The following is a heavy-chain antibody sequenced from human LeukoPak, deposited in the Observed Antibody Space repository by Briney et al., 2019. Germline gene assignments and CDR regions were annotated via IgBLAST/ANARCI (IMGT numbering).Heavy chain of an antibody. D-gene: IGHD6-13*01. CDR2: MSPNSGNT. Sequence: ASVKVSCKTSGYTFTSYDINWVRQATGQGLEWMGWMSPNSGNTGYAQKFQGRVTMTRNTSISTAYMELSSLRSEDTAVYYCARGPTIAAVDYWGQGTLVTVSS. V-gene: IGHV1-8*01. J-gene: IGHJ4*02. CDR1: GYTFTSYD. CDR3: ARGPTIAAVDY.